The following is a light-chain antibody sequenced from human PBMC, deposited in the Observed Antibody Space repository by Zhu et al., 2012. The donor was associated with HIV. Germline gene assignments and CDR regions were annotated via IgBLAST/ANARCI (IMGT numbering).Light chain of an antibody. CDR2: DTS. CDR3: QQRSSWPLT. V-gene: IGKV3-11*01. J-gene: IGKJ4*01. Sequence: IVLTQSPATLSLSPGERATVSCRASQSVRTFLAWYQQKPGQAPRLLIYDTSKRAAGIPARFSGSGSETDFTLTISSLEPEDFALYYCQQRSSWPLTFGGGTKVEIK. CDR1: QSVRTF.